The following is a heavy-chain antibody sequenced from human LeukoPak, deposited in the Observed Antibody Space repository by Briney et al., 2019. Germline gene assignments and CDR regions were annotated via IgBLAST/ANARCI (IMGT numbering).Heavy chain of an antibody. V-gene: IGHV4-59*01. CDR1: GRSTSSYY. Sequence: PSETLSLTCTVSGRSTSSYYSSWVRQPPGKGLEWIGYIYYSGSTNYNPSLKSRVTISVDTSKNQFSLKLSSVTAADPAVYYCAREGGDDYDCSGRFDYWGQGTLVTVPS. D-gene: IGHD3-22*01. CDR2: IYYSGST. J-gene: IGHJ4*02. CDR3: AREGGDDYDCSGRFDY.